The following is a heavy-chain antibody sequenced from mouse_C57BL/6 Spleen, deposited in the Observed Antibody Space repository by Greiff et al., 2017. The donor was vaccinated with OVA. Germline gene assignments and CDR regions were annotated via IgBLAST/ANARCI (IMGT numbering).Heavy chain of an antibody. V-gene: IGHV1-52*01. CDR2: IDPSDSET. J-gene: IGHJ2*01. D-gene: IGHD3-1*01. CDR1: GYTFTSYW. Sequence: QVQLQQPGAELVRPGSSVTLSCKASGYTFTSYWMHWVKQRPIQGLEWIGNIDPSDSETHYNQKFKDKATLTVDKSSSTAYMQLSSLTSEDSAVYYCARSGYPSFYYWGQGTTLTVSS. CDR3: ARSGYPSFYY.